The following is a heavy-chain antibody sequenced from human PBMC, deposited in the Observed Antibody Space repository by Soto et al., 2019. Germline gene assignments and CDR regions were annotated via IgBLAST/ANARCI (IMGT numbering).Heavy chain of an antibody. CDR2: IYYSGST. D-gene: IGHD3-3*01. CDR1: GGSISSSSYY. J-gene: IGHJ5*02. Sequence: PSETLSLTCTVSGGSISSSSYYWGWIRQPPGKGLEWIGSIYYSGSTYYNPSLKSRVTISVDTSKNQFSLKLSSVTAADTAVYYCARLRSVPYYDFWSGSPLAPYNWFDPWGQGTLVTVSS. V-gene: IGHV4-39*01. CDR3: ARLRSVPYYDFWSGSPLAPYNWFDP.